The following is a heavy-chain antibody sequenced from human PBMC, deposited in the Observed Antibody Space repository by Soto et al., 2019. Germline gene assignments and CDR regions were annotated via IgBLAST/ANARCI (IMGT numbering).Heavy chain of an antibody. CDR1: GYTFTSYY. V-gene: IGHV1-46*01. CDR3: ARDRMAVSYGSPYYYYGMDV. J-gene: IGHJ6*02. Sequence: ASVKVSCKASGYTFTSYYMHWVRQAPGQGLEWMGIINPSGGSTSYAQKFQGRVTMTRDTSTSTVYMELSSLRSEDTAVYYCARDRMAVSYGSPYYYYGMDVWGQGTTVTVSS. D-gene: IGHD5-18*01. CDR2: INPSGGST.